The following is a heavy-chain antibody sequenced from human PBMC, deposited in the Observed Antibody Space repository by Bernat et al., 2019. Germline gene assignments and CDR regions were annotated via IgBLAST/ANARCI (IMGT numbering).Heavy chain of an antibody. V-gene: IGHV4-39*01. CDR2: IYFAGNT. CDR3: ARQKSHHDRFDP. Sequence: QLQLQESGPGLVEPSETLSLTCTVSGDSISSDTFHWGWIRQPPGKGLEFIAIIYFAGNTYYNPSLKSRVAISVDTSKNQFSLKLNSVTAADTAIYYCARQKSHHDRFDPWGQGTRVTVSS. CDR1: GDSISSDTFH. D-gene: IGHD1-1*01. J-gene: IGHJ5*02.